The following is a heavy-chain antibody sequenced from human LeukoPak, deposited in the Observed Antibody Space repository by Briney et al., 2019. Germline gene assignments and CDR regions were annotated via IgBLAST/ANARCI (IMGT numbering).Heavy chain of an antibody. CDR3: ARAAWACTVDY. CDR2: INHSGST. J-gene: IGHJ4*02. CDR1: GGSFSGYY. D-gene: IGHD2-8*02. V-gene: IGHV4-34*01. Sequence: PSETLSLTCAVYGGSFSGYYWSWIRQPPGKGLEWIGEINHSGSTNYNPSLKSRVTISVDTSKNQFSLKLSSVTAADTAVYYCARAAWACTVDYWGQGTLVTVSS.